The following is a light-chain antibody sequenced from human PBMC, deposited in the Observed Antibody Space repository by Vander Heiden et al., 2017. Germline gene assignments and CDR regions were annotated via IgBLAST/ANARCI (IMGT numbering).Light chain of an antibody. CDR3: SSYTSSSTRV. V-gene: IGLV2-14*01. CDR2: DVS. J-gene: IGLJ1*01. CDR1: SRDVGGYNY. Sequence: QSALTQPASVSGSPGQSITISCTGTSRDVGGYNYVSWYQQHPGKAPQLMIYDVSNRPSGLSNRFSGSKSGNTASLTISGLQAEDDADYYCSSYTSSSTRVFGTGTKVTVL.